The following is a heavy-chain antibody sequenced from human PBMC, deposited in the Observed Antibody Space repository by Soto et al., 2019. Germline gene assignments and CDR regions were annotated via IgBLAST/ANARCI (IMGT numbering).Heavy chain of an antibody. CDR3: GTGGDGYRFYS. CDR1: GDSISSDY. V-gene: IGHV4-59*01. CDR2: IFYSGST. J-gene: IGHJ4*02. Sequence: SETLSLTCTVSGDSISSDYWSWIRQPPGRGLEWIGYIFYSGSTNYNPSLKSRVTMSADRSKNHFSLNLTSVTAADTAVYYCGTGGDGYRFYSWGQGTLVTVSS. D-gene: IGHD2-21*02.